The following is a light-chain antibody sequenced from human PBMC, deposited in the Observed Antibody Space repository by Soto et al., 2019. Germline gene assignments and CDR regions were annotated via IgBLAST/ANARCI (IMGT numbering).Light chain of an antibody. J-gene: IGKJ1*01. V-gene: IGKV1-5*02. CDR3: QQYETFSGT. Sequence: IHMTQSPSALSASVGYTSTIVFRASQSISSWLAWYQQKPGKAPKLLIYDASTLQSGVPSRYSGSGSGTEFTLTIASLQPDDFATYYCQQYETFSGTFGPGTKVDIK. CDR1: QSISSW. CDR2: DAS.